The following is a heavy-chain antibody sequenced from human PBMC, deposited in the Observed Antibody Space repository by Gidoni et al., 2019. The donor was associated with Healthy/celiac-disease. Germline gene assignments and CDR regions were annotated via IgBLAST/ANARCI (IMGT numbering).Heavy chain of an antibody. CDR1: GFSLSNARMG. V-gene: IGHV2-26*01. J-gene: IGHJ4*02. D-gene: IGHD2-8*01. CDR3: ARISRYYLVYY. Sequence: QVTLKESGPVLVQPTETLTLTCTVSGFSLSNARMGVSWSRQPPGKDLEWLANIFANDEKADSTSRKSRLTISKETSKSQVVLTMTNMDPVDTATYYCARISRYYLVYYWGQGTLVTVSS. CDR2: IFANDEK.